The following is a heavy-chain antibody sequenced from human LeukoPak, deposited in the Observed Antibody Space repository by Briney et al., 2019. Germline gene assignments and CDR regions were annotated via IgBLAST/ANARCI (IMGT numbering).Heavy chain of an antibody. CDR2: ISPYNGNT. V-gene: IGHV1-18*04. J-gene: IGHJ4*02. Sequence: ASVKVSCKASGYNFNSLSFSWVRQAPGQGLEWLGWISPYNGNTNYAQKLQGRVTMTTDTSTSTVYMELRSLTSDDTAVYYCARGMCSSVDHWGQGTLVTVSS. CDR1: GYNFNSLS. D-gene: IGHD2-15*01. CDR3: ARGMCSSVDH.